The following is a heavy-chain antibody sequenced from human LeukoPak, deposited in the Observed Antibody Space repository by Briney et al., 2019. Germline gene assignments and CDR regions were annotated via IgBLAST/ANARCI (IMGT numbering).Heavy chain of an antibody. Sequence: GASVKVSCKASGYTFTDYYIHWVRQAPGQGLEWMGWINPNSDHTFYAQKFQGRVTLTRDTSISTVYMELTTLTSDDTALYYCAVAPGDYWGQGTLVSVSA. CDR3: AVAPGDY. D-gene: IGHD2-21*01. CDR2: INPNSDHT. CDR1: GYTFTDYY. J-gene: IGHJ4*02. V-gene: IGHV1-2*02.